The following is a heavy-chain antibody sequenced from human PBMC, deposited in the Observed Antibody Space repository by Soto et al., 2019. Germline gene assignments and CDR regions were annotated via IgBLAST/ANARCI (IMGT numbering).Heavy chain of an antibody. CDR3: VRPVRGSASEC. CDR2: IKHDGTET. D-gene: IGHD6-19*01. CDR1: GFTFSSYW. V-gene: IGHV3-7*05. J-gene: IGHJ4*02. Sequence: EVQLVESGGDLVHPGESLRLSCAVFGFTFSSYWMGWVRQAPGKGLDWVATIKHDGTETYYVDSVRGRFTISRDNSRNSLYLQMNSLRAEDMAVYYCVRPVRGSASECWGQGTLVTVSS.